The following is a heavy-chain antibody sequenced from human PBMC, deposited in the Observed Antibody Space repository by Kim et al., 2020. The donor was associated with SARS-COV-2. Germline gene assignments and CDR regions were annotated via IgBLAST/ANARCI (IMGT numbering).Heavy chain of an antibody. Sequence: GGSLRLSCAASGFTFSSYWMSWVRQAPGKGLEWVANIKQDGSEKYYVDSVKGRFTISRDNAKNSLYLQMNSLRAEDTAVYYCARENLAATYYYYYYGMDVWGQGTTVTVSA. CDR3: ARENLAATYYYYYYGMDV. J-gene: IGHJ6*01. D-gene: IGHD6-25*01. V-gene: IGHV3-7*03. CDR2: IKQDGSEK. CDR1: GFTFSSYW.